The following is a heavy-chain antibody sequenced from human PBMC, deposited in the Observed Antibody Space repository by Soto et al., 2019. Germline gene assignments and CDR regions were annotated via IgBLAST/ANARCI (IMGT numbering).Heavy chain of an antibody. CDR3: VRPTYYYDSSGPPRY. J-gene: IGHJ4*02. CDR1: GFIFSTYS. V-gene: IGHV3-48*01. Sequence: PGGSLRLSCAASGFIFSTYSMNWVRQGPGKGLEWVSYISSSSSTIFYTDSVKGRFTVSRDNAKNSLYLQMNSLRAEDTAVYYCVRPTYYYDSSGPPRYWGQGTLVTVSS. D-gene: IGHD3-22*01. CDR2: ISSSSSTI.